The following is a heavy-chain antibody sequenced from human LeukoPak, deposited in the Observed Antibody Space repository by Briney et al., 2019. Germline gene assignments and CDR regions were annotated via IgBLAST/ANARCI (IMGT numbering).Heavy chain of an antibody. CDR1: GFIFSNYG. J-gene: IGHJ5*02. Sequence: PGGSLRLSCSASGFIFSNYGMYWVRQAPGKGLEWVSSISGSGDSTYYADSVKGRFTISRDKTKNTLYLQMNSLRAEDTAVYYCAKDSVLIPAGWFDPWGQGTQVTVSS. CDR3: AKDSVLIPAGWFDP. D-gene: IGHD2-2*01. V-gene: IGHV3-23*01. CDR2: ISGSGDST.